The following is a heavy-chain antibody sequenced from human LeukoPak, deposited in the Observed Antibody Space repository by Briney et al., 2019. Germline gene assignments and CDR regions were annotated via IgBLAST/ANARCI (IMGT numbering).Heavy chain of an antibody. CDR3: ARTMAF. CDR2: ISSSGSPI. J-gene: IGHJ4*02. D-gene: IGHD5-24*01. V-gene: IGHV3-48*03. Sequence: GGSLRLSCTASGFTFSSYEMNWVRQAPGKGLEWVSDISSSGSPIYYADSVKGRFTVSRHNAKNSLYLQMSSLRAEDTAVYYCARTMAFWGQGTLVAVSS. CDR1: GFTFSSYE.